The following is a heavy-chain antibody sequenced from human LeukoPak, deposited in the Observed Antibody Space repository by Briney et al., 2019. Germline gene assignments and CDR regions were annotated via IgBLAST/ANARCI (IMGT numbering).Heavy chain of an antibody. D-gene: IGHD3-10*01. CDR1: AFRFRFYT. V-gene: IGHV3-30*04. CDR2: VSYDADHI. J-gene: IGHJ2*01. Sequence: GGSLRLSCAASAFRFRFYTMHWVRQAPGKGLEWVAVVSYDADHIYYADSVKGRFTISRDNSKNSLHLQMDSLTTEDTAVYYCARGAPYGSGSFLWYFDLWGRGTLVTVSS. CDR3: ARGAPYGSGSFLWYFDL.